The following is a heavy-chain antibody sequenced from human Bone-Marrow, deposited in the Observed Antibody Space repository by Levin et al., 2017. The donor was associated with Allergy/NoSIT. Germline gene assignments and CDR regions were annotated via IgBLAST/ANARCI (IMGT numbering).Heavy chain of an antibody. J-gene: IGHJ5*02. CDR2: INPSGGST. CDR3: ARDHVYCSGGSCFTNWFDP. D-gene: IGHD2-15*01. Sequence: GESLKISCKASGYTFTSYYMHWVRQAPGQGLEWMGIINPSGGSTSYAQKFQGRVTMTRDTSTSTVYMELSSLRSEDTAVYYCARDHVYCSGGSCFTNWFDPWGQGTLVTVSS. CDR1: GYTFTSYY. V-gene: IGHV1-46*01.